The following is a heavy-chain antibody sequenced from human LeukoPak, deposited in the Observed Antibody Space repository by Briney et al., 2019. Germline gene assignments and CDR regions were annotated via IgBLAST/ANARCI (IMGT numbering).Heavy chain of an antibody. J-gene: IGHJ6*02. CDR1: GYTFTSYG. V-gene: IGHV1-18*01. CDR2: ISAYNGNT. D-gene: IGHD3-10*01. Sequence: GASVKVSCKASGYTFTSYGISWVRQAPGQGLEWMGWISAYNGNTNYAQKLQGRVTMTTDTSTSTAYMELRSLRSDDTAVYYCAGAGYWFGELLPQLHYYYGMAGWCQGTTATVSS. CDR3: AGAGYWFGELLPQLHYYYGMAG.